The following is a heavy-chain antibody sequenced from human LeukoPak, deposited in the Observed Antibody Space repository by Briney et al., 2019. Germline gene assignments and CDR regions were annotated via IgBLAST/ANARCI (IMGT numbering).Heavy chain of an antibody. CDR1: GYTFTSCY. CDR2: INPSGGST. D-gene: IGHD5-18*01. CDR3: ARAPRGYSYGYLDF. J-gene: IGHJ4*02. Sequence: ASVKVSCKASGYTFTSCYMHWVRQAPGQGLEWMGIINPSGGSTSYAQKFQGRVTMTRDTSTSTAYMELRSLRSDDTAAYYCARAPRGYSYGYLDFWGEGSLVTVSS. V-gene: IGHV1-46*01.